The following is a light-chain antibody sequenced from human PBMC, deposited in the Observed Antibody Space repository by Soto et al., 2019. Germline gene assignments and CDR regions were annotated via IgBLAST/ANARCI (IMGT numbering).Light chain of an antibody. Sequence: ETVLTPSQATLSLSPGERASLSCKACQSVSSYLAWYQHKPGQAPRLLIYGASSRATGIPDRFSGSGSGTAFALTISRVEPEDFAIYFCQQYGSSPGTFGQGTKVDIK. J-gene: IGKJ1*01. V-gene: IGKV3-20*01. CDR2: GAS. CDR3: QQYGSSPGT. CDR1: QSVSSY.